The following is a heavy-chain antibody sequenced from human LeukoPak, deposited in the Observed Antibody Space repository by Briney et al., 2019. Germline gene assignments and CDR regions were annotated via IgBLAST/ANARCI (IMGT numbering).Heavy chain of an antibody. CDR3: ARTTTVPRPGAFDI. CDR2: ILPIFGTA. CDR1: AGTFSSYA. D-gene: IGHD4-17*01. V-gene: IGHV1-69*01. Sequence: GSSVKVSCKASAGTFSSYAISWVRQAAGQGLEWMGGILPIFGTANYAQKFQGRVTITADESTSTAYMELSSLRSEDTVVYYCARTTTVPRPGAFDIWGQGTMVTVSS. J-gene: IGHJ3*02.